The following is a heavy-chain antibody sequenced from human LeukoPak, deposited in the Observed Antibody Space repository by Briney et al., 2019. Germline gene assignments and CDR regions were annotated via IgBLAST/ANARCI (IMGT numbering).Heavy chain of an antibody. Sequence: GGSLRLSCVASGFSFGNYAMSWVRQAPGKGLQWVSQISGTGGATWYAGFARDRFTISRDNSKKTLYLQMSGLRVEDTAMYYCVKDPRDTYGTNWFVSWGQGTLLIVSS. CDR1: GFSFGNYA. CDR2: ISGTGGAT. V-gene: IGHV3-23*01. D-gene: IGHD2-21*01. CDR3: VKDPRDTYGTNWFVS. J-gene: IGHJ5*01.